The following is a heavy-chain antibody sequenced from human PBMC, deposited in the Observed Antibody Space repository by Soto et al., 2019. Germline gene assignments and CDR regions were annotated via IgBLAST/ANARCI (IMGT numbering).Heavy chain of an antibody. D-gene: IGHD1-26*01. CDR1: GGTFSSYT. J-gene: IGHJ4*02. Sequence: QVQLVQSGAEVKKPGSSVTVSCNASGGTFSSYTISWVRQAPGQGLEWMAGISPIFGTPIYAQKFQDRVTITADDSTITAYMEMNRLTSEDTAVYYCARVVVGSRLSLDYLCQGTLVTI. CDR3: ARVVVGSRLSLDY. CDR2: ISPIFGTP. V-gene: IGHV1-69*01.